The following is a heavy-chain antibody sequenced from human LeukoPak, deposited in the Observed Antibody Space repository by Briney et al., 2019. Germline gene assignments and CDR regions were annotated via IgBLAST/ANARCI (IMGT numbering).Heavy chain of an antibody. J-gene: IGHJ6*03. D-gene: IGHD6-19*01. CDR1: GFTFSSYA. CDR3: ARGGSGWPPSYYYYYYMDV. V-gene: IGHV3-30*04. CDR2: TSYDGSNK. Sequence: SGGSLTLSCAASGFTFSSYAMLWVRQAPGKGLEWGADTSYDGSNKYYADSVKGRFTISRDNSKNTLYLQMNSLRAEDTAVYYCARGGSGWPPSYYYYYYMDVWGKGTTVTVSS.